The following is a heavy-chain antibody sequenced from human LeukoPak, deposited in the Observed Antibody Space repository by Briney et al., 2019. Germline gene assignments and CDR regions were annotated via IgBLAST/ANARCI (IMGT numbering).Heavy chain of an antibody. CDR2: ISYSGNT. CDR1: GDSISSDY. V-gene: IGHV4-59*01. Sequence: SETLSLTCTVSGDSISSDYWSWIRQPPGKGLEWIGYISYSGNTNYNPSLKSQVTISIDTSKNQFSLRLSSATAADTAVYYCARSRRGKQQPSYWGQGTLVTVSS. CDR3: ARSRRGKQQPSY. J-gene: IGHJ4*02. D-gene: IGHD6-13*01.